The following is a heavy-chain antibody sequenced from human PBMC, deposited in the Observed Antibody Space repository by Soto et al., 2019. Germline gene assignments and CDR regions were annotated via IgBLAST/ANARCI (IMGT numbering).Heavy chain of an antibody. Sequence: GGSLRLSCAASGFTVSSNYMSWVRQAPGKGLEWVSVIYSGGSTYYADSVKGGFTISRDNSKNTLYLQMNSLRAEDTAVYYCARWANYGHYNYADWGQGTLVPVSS. V-gene: IGHV3-66*01. CDR3: ARWANYGHYNYAD. CDR1: GFTVSSNY. CDR2: IYSGGST. J-gene: IGHJ4*02. D-gene: IGHD4-17*01.